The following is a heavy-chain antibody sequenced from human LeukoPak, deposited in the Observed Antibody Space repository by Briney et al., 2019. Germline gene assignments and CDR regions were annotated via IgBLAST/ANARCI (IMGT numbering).Heavy chain of an antibody. CDR2: ILSDGSKE. CDR3: AKALGNKVDTAMAAFDY. J-gene: IGHJ4*02. Sequence: GGSLRLSCAASGFTFSDYYMSWIRQAPGKGLEWVAVILSDGSKEFYTDSVKGRFTISRDNSKNTLYLQMNSLRAEDTAVYYCAKALGNKVDTAMAAFDYWGQGTLVTVSS. V-gene: IGHV3-30*18. CDR1: GFTFSDYY. D-gene: IGHD5-18*01.